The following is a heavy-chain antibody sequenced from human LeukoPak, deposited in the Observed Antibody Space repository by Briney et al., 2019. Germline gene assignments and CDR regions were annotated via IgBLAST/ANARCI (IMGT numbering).Heavy chain of an antibody. D-gene: IGHD4-23*01. V-gene: IGHV1-2*02. CDR3: ARDGGYGGNSKMAFDI. Sequence: ASVKASCKASGYTFTGYYIHWVRQAPGQGLEWMGWINPNSGGTNYAQKFQGRVTMTRDTSISTAYMELSRLRSDDTAVYYCARDGGYGGNSKMAFDIWGQGTMVTVSS. CDR1: GYTFTGYY. CDR2: INPNSGGT. J-gene: IGHJ3*02.